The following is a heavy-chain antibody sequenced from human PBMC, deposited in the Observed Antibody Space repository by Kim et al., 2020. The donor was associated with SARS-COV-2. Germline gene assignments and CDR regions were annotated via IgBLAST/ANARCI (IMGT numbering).Heavy chain of an antibody. CDR3: AGHGGSSY. Sequence: GGSLRLSCAASGFTFSSNSLSWFRQGPGKELEWVSDIRDDGTTYYADSVKGRFTISRDNSRNTAYLQMNSLRAEDTAVYYCAGHGGSSYCGLGTLVTVSS. D-gene: IGHD3-16*01. V-gene: IGHV3-23*01. J-gene: IGHJ4*02. CDR1: GFTFSSNS. CDR2: IRDDGTT.